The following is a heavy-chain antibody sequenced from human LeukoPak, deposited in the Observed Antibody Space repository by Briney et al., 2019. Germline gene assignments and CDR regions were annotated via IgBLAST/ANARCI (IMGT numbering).Heavy chain of an antibody. CDR2: IYPGENNI. CDR1: GYYFTNYW. V-gene: IGHV5-51*01. Sequence: GESLKISCKGSGYYFTNYWMAWVRQMPGKGLEYMGFIYPGENNIRYSPPFQGQVTISADKSINTAYLQWNSLKASDTAMYYCARGVVPAAIVDYWGQGTLVTVSS. J-gene: IGHJ4*02. CDR3: ARGVVPAAIVDY. D-gene: IGHD2-2*01.